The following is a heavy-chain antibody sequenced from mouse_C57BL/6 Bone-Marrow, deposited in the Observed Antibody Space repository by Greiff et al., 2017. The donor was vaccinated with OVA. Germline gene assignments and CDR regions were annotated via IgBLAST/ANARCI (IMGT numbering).Heavy chain of an antibody. D-gene: IGHD1-1*01. Sequence: EVQRVESGGGLVQPGGSMKLSCAASGFTFSDAWMDWVRQSPEKGLEWVAEIRNKANNHATYYAESVKGRFTISRDDSKSSVYLQMNSLRAEDTGIYYCTRRDYYGSRAPFDYWGQGTTLTVSS. CDR3: TRRDYYGSRAPFDY. J-gene: IGHJ2*01. CDR1: GFTFSDAW. CDR2: IRNKANNHAT. V-gene: IGHV6-6*01.